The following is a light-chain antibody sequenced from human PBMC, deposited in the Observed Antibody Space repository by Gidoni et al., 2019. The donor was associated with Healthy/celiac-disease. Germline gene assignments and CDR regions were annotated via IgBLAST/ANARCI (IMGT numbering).Light chain of an antibody. CDR2: SNN. V-gene: IGLV1-47*02. CDR1: SSNIGSNY. CDR3: AAWDDSLSGHWV. J-gene: IGLJ3*02. Sequence: TISCSGSSSNIGSNYVYWYQQLPGTAPKLLIYSNNQRPSGVPDRFSGSKSGTSASLAISGLRSEDEADYYCAAWDDSLSGHWVFGGGTKLTVL.